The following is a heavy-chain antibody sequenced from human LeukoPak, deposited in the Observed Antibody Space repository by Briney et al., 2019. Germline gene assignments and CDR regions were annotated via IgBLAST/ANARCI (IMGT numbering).Heavy chain of an antibody. CDR2: IIPIFGTA. V-gene: IGHV1-69*06. D-gene: IGHD3-10*01. CDR3: ARDRQWFGELWGGGFYYFDY. Sequence: ASVKVSCKASGGTFSSYAISWVRQAPGQGLEWMGGIIPIFGTANYAQKFQGRVTITADKSTSTAYMELSSLRSEDTAVYYCARDRQWFGELWGGGFYYFDYWGQGTLVTVSS. J-gene: IGHJ4*02. CDR1: GGTFSSYA.